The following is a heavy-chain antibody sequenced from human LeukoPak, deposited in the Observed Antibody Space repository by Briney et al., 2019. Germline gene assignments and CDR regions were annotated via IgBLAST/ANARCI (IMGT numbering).Heavy chain of an antibody. D-gene: IGHD3-3*01. V-gene: IGHV4-4*09. CDR1: GFSISSYY. CDR2: IYTSGST. Sequence: SETLSLTCTASGFSISSYYWSWIRQPPGKGLEWIGYIYTSGSTNYNPSLKSRVTISVDTSKNQFSLKLSSVTAADTAVYYCARNPFWSGYPNWFDPWGQGTLVTVSS. CDR3: ARNPFWSGYPNWFDP. J-gene: IGHJ5*02.